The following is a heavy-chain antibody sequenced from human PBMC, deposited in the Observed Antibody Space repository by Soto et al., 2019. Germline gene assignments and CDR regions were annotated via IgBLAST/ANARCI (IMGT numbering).Heavy chain of an antibody. Sequence: ASVKVSCKASGFTFTSSSVQWVRQARGQRLEWIGWITVGTGNTNYAQKFQERVTITRDMSTSTAYMELKNLRSEDTAVCYCAARDSSGYYGGWGQGTQVTISS. V-gene: IGHV1-58*01. CDR2: ITVGTGNT. J-gene: IGHJ4*02. CDR1: GFTFTSSS. CDR3: AARDSSGYYGG. D-gene: IGHD3-22*01.